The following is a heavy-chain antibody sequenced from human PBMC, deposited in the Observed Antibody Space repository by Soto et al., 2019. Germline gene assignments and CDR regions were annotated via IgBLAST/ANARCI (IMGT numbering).Heavy chain of an antibody. CDR1: GYTFTSYG. CDR3: ARDRLDYGDYSPEDAFDI. CDR2: ISAYNGNT. D-gene: IGHD4-17*01. J-gene: IGHJ3*02. V-gene: IGHV1-18*01. Sequence: ASVKVSCKASGYTFTSYGISWVRQAPGQGLEWMGWISAYNGNTNYAQKLQGRVTMTTDTSTSTAYMELRSLRSDDTAVYYCARDRLDYGDYSPEDAFDIWGQGTMVTVS.